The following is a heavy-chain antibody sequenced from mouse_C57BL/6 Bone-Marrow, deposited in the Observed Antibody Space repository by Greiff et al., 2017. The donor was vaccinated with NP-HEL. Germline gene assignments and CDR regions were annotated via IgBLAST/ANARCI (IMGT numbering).Heavy chain of an antibody. V-gene: IGHV1-26*01. J-gene: IGHJ4*01. CDR2: INPNNGGT. D-gene: IGHD1-1*01. CDR3: ARGDYYYGSSRY. Sequence: VQLQQSGPELVKPGASVKISCKASGYTFTDYYMNWVKQSHGKSLEWIGDINPNNGGTSYNQKFKGKATLTVDKSSSTAYMELRILTSEDSAVYYCARGDYYYGSSRYWGQGTSVTVSS. CDR1: GYTFTDYY.